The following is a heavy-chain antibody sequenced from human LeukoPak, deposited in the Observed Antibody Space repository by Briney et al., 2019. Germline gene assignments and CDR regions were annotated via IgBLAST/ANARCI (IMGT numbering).Heavy chain of an antibody. CDR3: ARAAGSVDYFDY. CDR1: GFTVSSNY. CDR2: IYSGGST. V-gene: IGHV3-66*01. Sequence: ETGGSLRLSCAASGFTVSSNYMSWVRQAPGKGLEWVSVIYSGGSTYYADSVKGRFTISRDNSKNTLYLQMNSLRAEDTAVYYCARAAGSVDYFDYWGQGTLVTVSS. J-gene: IGHJ4*02. D-gene: IGHD6-19*01.